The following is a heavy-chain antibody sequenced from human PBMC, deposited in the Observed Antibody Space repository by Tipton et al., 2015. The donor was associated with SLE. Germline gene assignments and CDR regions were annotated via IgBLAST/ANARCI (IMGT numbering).Heavy chain of an antibody. CDR3: ARDFHPPRWLGDGSARLPLSY. J-gene: IGHJ4*02. Sequence: SLRLSCATSGFTFSGYAMHWVRHAPGKGLEWVAVISYDEANTYYADSVKGRFTISRDNSENTLYLQMSSLRAEDTAVYFCARDFHPPRWLGDGSARLPLSYLGQVSLVTVSS. V-gene: IGHV3-30*04. CDR2: ISYDEANT. D-gene: IGHD4-23*01. CDR1: GFTFSGYA.